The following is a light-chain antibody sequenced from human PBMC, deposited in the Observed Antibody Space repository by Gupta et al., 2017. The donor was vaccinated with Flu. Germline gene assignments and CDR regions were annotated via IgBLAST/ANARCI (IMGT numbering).Light chain of an antibody. V-gene: IGLV3-10*01. CDR1: ALPKRF. CDR2: EDN. Sequence: ALPKRFTYWYQHKSGHAPMLVIYEDNKRPSGIPERFSGSGSGTLATLAISGAQVGDEGDYYCCTTDNGDVHWVFGGGTKLTVL. CDR3: CTTDNGDVHWV. J-gene: IGLJ3*02.